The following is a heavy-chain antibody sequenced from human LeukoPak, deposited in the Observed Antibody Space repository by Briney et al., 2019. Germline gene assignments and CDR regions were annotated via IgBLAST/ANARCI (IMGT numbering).Heavy chain of an antibody. CDR2: INPYGTFT. D-gene: IGHD5-12*01. V-gene: IGHV1-46*01. Sequence: GASVKVACKASGNFYMNWVRQAPGQGLEWMGIINPYGTFTTYAQNFKGRVTMTRDTSTSTVYMELSRLTSDDTAVYYCAGLSGYDPYYFDYWGQGTLVAVSS. J-gene: IGHJ4*02. CDR1: GNFY. CDR3: AGLSGYDPYYFDY.